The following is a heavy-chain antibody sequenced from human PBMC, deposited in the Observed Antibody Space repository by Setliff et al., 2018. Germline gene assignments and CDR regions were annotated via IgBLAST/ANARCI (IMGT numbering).Heavy chain of an antibody. CDR3: ARDRVSGWYITHDH. V-gene: IGHV1-2*02. D-gene: IGHD6-19*01. J-gene: IGHJ4*02. Sequence: GASVKVSCKASGYTFTGYYMHWVRQAPGQGLEWMGWINPNSGGTNYAQKFQGRVTMTRDTSISTAYMELSRLRSDDTAVYYCARDRVSGWYITHDHWGQGTLVTVSS. CDR1: GYTFTGYY. CDR2: INPNSGGT.